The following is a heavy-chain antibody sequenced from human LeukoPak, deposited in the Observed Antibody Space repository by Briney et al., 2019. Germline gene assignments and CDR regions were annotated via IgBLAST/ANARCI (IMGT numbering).Heavy chain of an antibody. J-gene: IGHJ1*01. CDR1: GGSISSSSYY. D-gene: IGHD6-13*01. Sequence: ASETLSLTCTVSGGSISSSSYYWGWIRQPPGKGLEWIGSIYYSGSTYYNPSLQSRVTISVDTSKNQFSLKLSSVTAADTAVYYCARAGYSSSWSPKPFQHWGQGTLVTVSS. CDR2: IYYSGST. V-gene: IGHV4-39*01. CDR3: ARAGYSSSWSPKPFQH.